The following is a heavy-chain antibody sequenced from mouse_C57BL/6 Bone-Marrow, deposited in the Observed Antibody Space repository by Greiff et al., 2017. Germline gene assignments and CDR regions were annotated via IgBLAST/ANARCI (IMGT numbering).Heavy chain of an antibody. CDR3: ARLGVVAPYFDY. J-gene: IGHJ2*01. CDR1: GYTFTSYW. D-gene: IGHD1-1*01. V-gene: IGHV1-55*01. Sequence: VQLQQPGAELVKPGASVKMSCKASGYTFTSYWITWVKQRPGQGLEWIGDIYPGSGSTNYNEKFKSKATLTVDTSSSTAYMQLSSLTSEDSAVYYCARLGVVAPYFDYWGQGTTLTVSS. CDR2: IYPGSGST.